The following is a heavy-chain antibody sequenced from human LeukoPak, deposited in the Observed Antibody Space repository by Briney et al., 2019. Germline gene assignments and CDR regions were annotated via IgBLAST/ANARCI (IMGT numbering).Heavy chain of an antibody. CDR2: IWFDGSNK. Sequence: PGGSLRLSCAASGFTFTNYGMHWVRQTPGKGLEWVAIIWFDGSNKYYADSVKGRFTISRDSSKNTLYLQMNSLRAEDTAMYYCARGSFGIDYWGQGTLVTVSS. CDR1: GFTFTNYG. V-gene: IGHV3-33*01. CDR3: ARGSFGIDY. J-gene: IGHJ4*02. D-gene: IGHD3-10*01.